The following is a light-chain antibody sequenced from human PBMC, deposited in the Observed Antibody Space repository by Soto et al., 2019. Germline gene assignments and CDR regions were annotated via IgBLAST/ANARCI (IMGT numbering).Light chain of an antibody. CDR2: GAS. V-gene: IGKV3-20*01. CDR3: QQDGILGT. J-gene: IGKJ1*01. Sequence: VVKKSPVTLSVSPWESAKLYCRASQSVSSSYLAWYQQKPGQAPRLLIYGASNRATGIPDRFSGGGSGTDFTLTIIRLEPEDFAVYYWQQDGILGTFSQGAEVDI. CDR1: QSVSSSY.